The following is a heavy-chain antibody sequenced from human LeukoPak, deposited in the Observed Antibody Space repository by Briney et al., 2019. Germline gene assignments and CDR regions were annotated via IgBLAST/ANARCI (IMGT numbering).Heavy chain of an antibody. V-gene: IGHV4-59*08. CDR3: ARLPTDSSSDHY. Sequence: PSETLPLTGMAPGGSIMGSYWTGTRQPPGKELEGIGYIYYSGTTNYNPSLKSRVTISVDTSKNQFSLKLSSVTAADTAVYYCARLPTDSSSDHYWGQGTLVTVSS. J-gene: IGHJ4*02. D-gene: IGHD6-6*01. CDR1: GGSIMGSY. CDR2: IYYSGTT.